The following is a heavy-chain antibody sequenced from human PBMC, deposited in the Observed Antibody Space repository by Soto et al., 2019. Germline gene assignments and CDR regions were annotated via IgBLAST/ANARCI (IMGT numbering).Heavy chain of an antibody. J-gene: IGHJ4*02. CDR2: FSYDGINK. CDR1: GFTFSSHG. Sequence: QVQLVESGGGVVQPGGSLTLSCAASGFTFSSHGMHWVRLAPGRGLEWVAVFSYDGINKHYGDSVKGRFTISRDNSKNTVSLPMNSLRVEETAVYLCAREKGYGWYWVAEFWGQGSLVTVSS. D-gene: IGHD2-15*01. CDR3: AREKGYGWYWVAEF. V-gene: IGHV3-30*03.